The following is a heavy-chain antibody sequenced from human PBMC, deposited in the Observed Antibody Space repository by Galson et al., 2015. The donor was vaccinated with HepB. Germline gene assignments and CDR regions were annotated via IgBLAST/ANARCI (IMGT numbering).Heavy chain of an antibody. D-gene: IGHD5/OR15-5a*01. CDR2: IYYSGST. CDR1: GGSISSSSYY. Sequence: TLSLTCTVSGGSISSSSYYWGWIRQPPGKGLEWIGSIYYSGSTYYNPSLKSRVTISVDTSKNQFSLKLSSVTAADTAVYYCARHLSSVGISDYWGQGTLVTVSS. J-gene: IGHJ4*02. V-gene: IGHV4-39*01. CDR3: ARHLSSVGISDY.